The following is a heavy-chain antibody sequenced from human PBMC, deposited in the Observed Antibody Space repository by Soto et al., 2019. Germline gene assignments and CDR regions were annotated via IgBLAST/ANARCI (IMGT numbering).Heavy chain of an antibody. Sequence: GGSLRLSCAASGFSISTYGVTWVRQAPGKGLEWVSGFSGSSGNTYYADSVKGRFTISRDNSKNTVYLQMNSLRAEDTAVYYCARWNGYGDSWGQGTLVTVSS. V-gene: IGHV3-23*01. D-gene: IGHD1-1*01. CDR3: ARWNGYGDS. CDR1: GFSISTYG. J-gene: IGHJ4*02. CDR2: FSGSSGNT.